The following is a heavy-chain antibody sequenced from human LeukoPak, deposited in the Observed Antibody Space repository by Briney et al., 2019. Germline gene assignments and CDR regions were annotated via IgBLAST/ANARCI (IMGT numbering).Heavy chain of an antibody. CDR3: VRASVDSGGAFDV. D-gene: IGHD5-12*01. Sequence: SETLSLTCTVSRGSISSYYWTWIRQPPGKGLEWIGYIYYTGTTNYNPSLESRVTTSRDTPKNQFSLTLSSMTAADTATYYCVRASVDSGGAFDVWGQGTVVTVSS. CDR2: IYYTGTT. CDR1: RGSISSYY. V-gene: IGHV4-59*01. J-gene: IGHJ3*01.